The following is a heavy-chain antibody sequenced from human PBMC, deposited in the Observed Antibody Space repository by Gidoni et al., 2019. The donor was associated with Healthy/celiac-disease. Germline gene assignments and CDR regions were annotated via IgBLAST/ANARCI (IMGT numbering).Heavy chain of an antibody. D-gene: IGHD6-19*01. J-gene: IGHJ5*02. CDR1: GYTFTSYY. CDR2: IKPSGGST. V-gene: IGHV1-46*01. Sequence: QVQLVQSGAEVKKPGASVKVSCKASGYTFTSYYMHWVLQAPGQGLEWMGIIKPSGGSTSYAQKFQGRVTMTRDTSTSTVYMELSSLRSEDTAVYYCARTGYSSGWYLPWGQGTLVTVSS. CDR3: ARTGYSSGWYLP.